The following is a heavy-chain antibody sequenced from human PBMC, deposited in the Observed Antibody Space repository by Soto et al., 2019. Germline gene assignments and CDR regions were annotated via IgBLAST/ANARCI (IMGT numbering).Heavy chain of an antibody. CDR3: AREHSDAFDI. CDR2: IWYDGSNK. J-gene: IGHJ3*02. Sequence: PGGSLRLSCAASGFTFSSYGVHWVRQAPGKGLEWVGVIWYDGSNKYYPASVKGRFTIAGDNSKNTLYLQMNSLRAEATAVYYCAREHSDAFDIWGQGTMVTVSS. V-gene: IGHV3-33*01. CDR1: GFTFSSYG. D-gene: IGHD6-13*01.